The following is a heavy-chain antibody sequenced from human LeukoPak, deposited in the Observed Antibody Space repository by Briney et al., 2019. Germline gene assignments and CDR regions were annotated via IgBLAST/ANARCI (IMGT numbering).Heavy chain of an antibody. Sequence: GALRLSCAASGGTFSNGWRSWGGQAPGKGGEGGGLIKSKTDGGTTDYAAPVKGRFIIARDDSNNTLYLQMHSLKTEDKGEYYCARGPNSYVDRYYYYYYMDVWGKGTTVTVSS. J-gene: IGHJ6*03. V-gene: IGHV3-15*01. CDR3: ARGPNSYVDRYYYYYYMDV. CDR2: IKSKTDGGTT. D-gene: IGHD5-12*01. CDR1: GGTFSNGW.